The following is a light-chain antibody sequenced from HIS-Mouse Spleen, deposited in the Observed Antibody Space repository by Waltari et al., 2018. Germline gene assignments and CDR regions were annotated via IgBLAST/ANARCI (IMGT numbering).Light chain of an antibody. CDR2: EVS. CDR3: SSYTSSSTL. CDR1: SRDGGGYHC. Sequence: QSALTQPASVSGSPGQSITISCTGTSRDGGGYHCVSWYQQHPGKAPKLMIYEVSNRPSGVSNRFSGSKSGNTASLTISGLQAEDEADYYCSSYTSSSTLFGGGTKLTVL. V-gene: IGLV2-14*01. J-gene: IGLJ2*01.